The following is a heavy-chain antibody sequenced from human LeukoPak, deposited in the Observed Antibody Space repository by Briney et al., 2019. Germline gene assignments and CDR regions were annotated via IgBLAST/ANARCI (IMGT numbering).Heavy chain of an antibody. J-gene: IGHJ4*02. V-gene: IGHV3-23*01. Sequence: GGSLRLSCAASGFTFNNYALGWVRQAPGKGLEWVSAISASGANTYYADSVKGRFTSSRDYSKNTLYLQMNSLRAGDTAVYYCAKGRALEVVAAFNYWGQGTVVTVSS. D-gene: IGHD2-15*01. CDR3: AKGRALEVVAAFNY. CDR2: ISASGANT. CDR1: GFTFNNYA.